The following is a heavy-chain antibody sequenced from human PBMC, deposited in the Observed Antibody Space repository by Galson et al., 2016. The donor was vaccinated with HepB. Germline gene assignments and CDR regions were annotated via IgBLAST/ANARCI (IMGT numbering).Heavy chain of an antibody. D-gene: IGHD2-15*01. J-gene: IGHJ4*02. V-gene: IGHV3-21*01. CDR3: ARDNTGSHGSGFDY. Sequence: SLRLSCAASGFTFSSYSMNWVRQAPGKGLEWVSSISSSSSYTNYADSVKGRFTISRDNAKNSLYLQMNSLRAEDTAVYYCARDNTGSHGSGFDYWGQGTLVTVSS. CDR1: GFTFSSYS. CDR2: ISSSSSYT.